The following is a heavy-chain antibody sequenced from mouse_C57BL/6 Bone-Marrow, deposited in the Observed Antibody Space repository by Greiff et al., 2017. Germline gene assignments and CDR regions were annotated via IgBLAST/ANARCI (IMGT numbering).Heavy chain of an antibody. D-gene: IGHD1-1*01. CDR2: ISSGSSTI. V-gene: IGHV5-17*01. CDR3: ARLTTVVAMDY. CDR1: GFTFSDYG. Sequence: EVHLVESGGGLVKPGGSLKLSCAASGFTFSDYGMHWVRQAPEKGLEWVAYISSGSSTIYYADTVKGRFTISRDNAKNTLFLQMTSLRSEDTAMYYCARLTTVVAMDYWGQGTSVTVSS. J-gene: IGHJ4*01.